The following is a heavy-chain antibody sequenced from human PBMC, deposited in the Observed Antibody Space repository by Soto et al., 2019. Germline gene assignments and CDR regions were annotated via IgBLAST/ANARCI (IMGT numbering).Heavy chain of an antibody. Sequence: SLRLSCAASGFTFSSYSMNWVRQAPGKGLEWVSYISSSSSTIYYADSVKGRFTISRDNAKNSLYLQMNSLRAEDTAVYYCARTAYSGYDFEAFDIWGQGTMVTVSS. CDR2: ISSSSSTI. CDR1: GFTFSSYS. V-gene: IGHV3-48*01. J-gene: IGHJ3*02. CDR3: ARTAYSGYDFEAFDI. D-gene: IGHD5-12*01.